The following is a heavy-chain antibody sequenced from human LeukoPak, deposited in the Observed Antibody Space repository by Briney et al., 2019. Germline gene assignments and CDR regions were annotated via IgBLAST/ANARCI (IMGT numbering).Heavy chain of an antibody. D-gene: IGHD3-3*01. V-gene: IGHV3-23*01. CDR1: GFTFSSYA. CDR2: ISGSGGST. Sequence: PGGSLRLSCAASGFTFSSYAMSWVRQAPGKGLEWVSAISGSGGSTYYADSVKGRFTISRDNSKNTLYLQMNSLRAEDTAVYYCAKPRVRFLEWLLYRGVDAFDIWGQGTMVTASS. J-gene: IGHJ3*02. CDR3: AKPRVRFLEWLLYRGVDAFDI.